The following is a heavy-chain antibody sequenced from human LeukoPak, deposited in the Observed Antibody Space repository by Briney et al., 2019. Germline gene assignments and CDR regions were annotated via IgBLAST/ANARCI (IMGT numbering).Heavy chain of an antibody. CDR3: ARGPLEAYSSTHYYYYMDV. V-gene: IGHV1-8*03. CDR2: MNPNSGNT. D-gene: IGHD6-13*01. CDR1: GYTFTSYD. J-gene: IGHJ6*03. Sequence: ASVKVSCKASGYTFTSYDINWVRQATGQGLEWMGWMNPNSGNTGYAQKFQGRVTITRNTSISTAYMELSSLRSEDTAVYYCARGPLEAYSSTHYYYYMDVWGKGTTVTVSS.